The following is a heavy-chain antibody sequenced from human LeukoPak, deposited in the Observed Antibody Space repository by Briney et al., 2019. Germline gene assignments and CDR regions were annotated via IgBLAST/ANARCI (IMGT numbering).Heavy chain of an antibody. CDR2: IYHNGVT. Sequence: SETLSLTCAVSGYSVSSGFFWGWIRQPPGKGLEWIATIYHNGVTHYNPSLKSRVTISVDTSKNQFSLKMSSVTAADTAVYYCTRGVALSDHGIIDSWGQGTLATVSS. D-gene: IGHD1-1*01. J-gene: IGHJ4*02. V-gene: IGHV4-38-2*01. CDR3: TRGVALSDHGIIDS. CDR1: GYSVSSGFF.